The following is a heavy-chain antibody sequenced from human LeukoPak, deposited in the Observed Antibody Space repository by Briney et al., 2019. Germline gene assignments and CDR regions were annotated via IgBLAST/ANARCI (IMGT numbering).Heavy chain of an antibody. CDR2: IRGSDGRT. Sequence: GASLRLSCAASGFTFDTYGMTWVRQAPGKELEWVSGIRGSDGRTYYADSVKGRFTISKDNSKNTLYLQMNSLRAEDTAVYYCAKGGWLDCWGRGTLVTVSS. V-gene: IGHV3-23*01. CDR3: AKGGWLDC. CDR1: GFTFDTYG. J-gene: IGHJ4*02.